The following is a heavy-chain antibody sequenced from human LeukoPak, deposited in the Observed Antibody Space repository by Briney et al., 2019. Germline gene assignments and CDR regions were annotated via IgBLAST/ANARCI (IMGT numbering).Heavy chain of an antibody. D-gene: IGHD3-10*01. J-gene: IGHJ4*02. CDR3: ATGITMVRGVIIFDY. Sequence: SQTLSLTCTVSGGSISSGGYYWSWIRQPPGKGLGWIGYIYYSGSTYYNPSLKSRVTISVDTSKNQFSLKLSSVTAADTAVYYCATGITMVRGVIIFDYWGQGTLVTVSS. CDR1: GGSISSGGYY. V-gene: IGHV4-30-4*08. CDR2: IYYSGST.